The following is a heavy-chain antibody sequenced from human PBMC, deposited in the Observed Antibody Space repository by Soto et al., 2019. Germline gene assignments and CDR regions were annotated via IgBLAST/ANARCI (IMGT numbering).Heavy chain of an antibody. J-gene: IGHJ4*02. CDR3: ARGVVRRVIMQYTSLFDY. V-gene: IGHV4-34*01. D-gene: IGHD3-10*01. CDR1: GGSFSGYY. Sequence: PSETLSLTCAVYGGSFSGYYWSWIRQSPGKGLEWIGEITDRGSTNYNPSLKRRVTISVDTSKNQFSLKMTSVTAADTAVYYCARGVVRRVIMQYTSLFDYWGLGTSVTVSS. CDR2: ITDRGST.